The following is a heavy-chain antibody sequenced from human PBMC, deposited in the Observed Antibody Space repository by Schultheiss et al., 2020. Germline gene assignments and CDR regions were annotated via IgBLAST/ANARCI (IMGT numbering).Heavy chain of an antibody. J-gene: IGHJ6*02. V-gene: IGHV4-61*01. CDR1: GGSVSSGTYY. Sequence: SETLSLTCTVSGGSVSSGTYYWSWIRQPPGKGLECIGYICHSGSTHYNPSLKSRVTISVDTSKNQFSLRLSPVTAADTAVYYCARVDYGDYGLRGRFNYDGMDVWGQGTTVTVSS. D-gene: IGHD4-17*01. CDR3: ARVDYGDYGLRGRFNYDGMDV. CDR2: ICHSGST.